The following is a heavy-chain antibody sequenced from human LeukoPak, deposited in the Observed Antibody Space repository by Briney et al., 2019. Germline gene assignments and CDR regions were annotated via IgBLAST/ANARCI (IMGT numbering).Heavy chain of an antibody. CDR2: INHSGST. CDR1: GGSFSGYY. V-gene: IGHV4-34*01. Sequence: SETLSPTCAVYGGSFSGYYWSWIRQPPGKGLEWIGEINHSGSTNYNPSLRSRVTISVDTSKNQFSLKLSSVTAADTAVYYCARGNTYYDFWSSVNWFDPWGQGTLVTVSS. D-gene: IGHD3-3*01. J-gene: IGHJ5*02. CDR3: ARGNTYYDFWSSVNWFDP.